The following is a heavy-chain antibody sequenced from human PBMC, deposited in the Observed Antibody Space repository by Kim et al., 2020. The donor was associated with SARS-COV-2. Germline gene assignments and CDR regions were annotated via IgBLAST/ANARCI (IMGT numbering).Heavy chain of an antibody. CDR2: IWYDGSNK. J-gene: IGHJ4*02. CDR3: ARPKYCSSTSCYRPYYYFDY. CDR1: GFTFSSYG. D-gene: IGHD2-2*01. Sequence: GGSLRLSCAASGFTFSSYGMHWVRQAPGKGLEWVAVIWYDGSNKYYADSVKGRFTISRDNSKNTLYLQMNSLRAEDTAVYYCARPKYCSSTSCYRPYYYFDYWGQGTLVTVSS. V-gene: IGHV3-33*01.